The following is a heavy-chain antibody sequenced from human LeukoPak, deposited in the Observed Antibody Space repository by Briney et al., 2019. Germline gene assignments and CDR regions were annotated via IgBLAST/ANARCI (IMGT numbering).Heavy chain of an antibody. V-gene: IGHV4-38-2*01. Sequence: SETLSLTCAVSGSSISSDYYWGWIRQPPGKGLEWIGSINHSGGTYYNPSLTSRVTISVDTSKNQFSLKLSSVTAADTAVYYCARLYQGLLWFGELLDVWGKGTTVTVSS. CDR1: GSSISSDYY. D-gene: IGHD3-10*01. CDR3: ARLYQGLLWFGELLDV. J-gene: IGHJ6*04. CDR2: INHSGGT.